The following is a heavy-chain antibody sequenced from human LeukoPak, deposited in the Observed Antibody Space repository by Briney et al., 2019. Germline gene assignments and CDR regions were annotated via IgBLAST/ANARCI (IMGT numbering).Heavy chain of an antibody. V-gene: IGHV1-2*06. CDR1: GYTFIDYY. CDR3: AGDHTRTDAFDI. D-gene: IGHD1-14*01. CDR2: ISPNRGGT. J-gene: IGHJ3*02. Sequence: ASVKVSCKTSGYTFIDYYIHWVRQAPGQGLEWMGRISPNRGGTKYAQNFQGRVIMTRDTSITTAYMELSSLRSDDTAVYYCAGDHTRTDAFDIWGQGTMVTISS.